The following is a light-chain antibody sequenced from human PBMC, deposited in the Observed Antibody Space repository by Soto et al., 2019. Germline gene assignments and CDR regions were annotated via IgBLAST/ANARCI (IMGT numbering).Light chain of an antibody. CDR1: NSNIGSNA. CDR3: AAWDDSLNGHVV. J-gene: IGLJ2*01. V-gene: IGLV1-44*01. Sequence: QPVLTQPPSVSGTPGQSVTISCSGSNSNIGSNAVNWYQQLPGTAPKLLIYNNNQRPSGVPDRFSGSKSGTSASLAISGLQSEDEAGYYCAAWDDSLNGHVVFGGGTKLTVL. CDR2: NNN.